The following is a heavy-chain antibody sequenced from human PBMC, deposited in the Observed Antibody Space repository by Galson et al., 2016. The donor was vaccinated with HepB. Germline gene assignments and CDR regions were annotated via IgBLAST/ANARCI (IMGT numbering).Heavy chain of an antibody. D-gene: IGHD1-26*01. V-gene: IGHV1-46*01. J-gene: IGHJ4*02. CDR2: INPSGGST. Sequence: SVKVSCKASGYTFTNYYMHWVRQAPGQGLEWMGIINPSGGSTSYAQKFQGRVTMTRDTSTSTVYMELSSLRSEDTAVYFCARGRESRSYFYFFEYWGQGTLVTVSS. CDR3: ARGRESRSYFYFFEY. CDR1: GYTFTNYY.